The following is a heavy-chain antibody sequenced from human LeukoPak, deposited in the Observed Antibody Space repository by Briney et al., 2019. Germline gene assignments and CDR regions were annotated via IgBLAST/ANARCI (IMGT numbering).Heavy chain of an antibody. CDR1: GYSISSGYY. V-gene: IGHV4-38-2*01. Sequence: PSETLSLTCAVSGYSISSGYYWGWIRQPPGQGLEWIGSIYHSGSTYYNPSLKSRVTISVDTSKNQFSLKLSSVTAADTAVYYCARRGVGFDYWGQGTLVTVSS. CDR3: ARRGVGFDY. J-gene: IGHJ4*02. D-gene: IGHD2-15*01. CDR2: IYHSGST.